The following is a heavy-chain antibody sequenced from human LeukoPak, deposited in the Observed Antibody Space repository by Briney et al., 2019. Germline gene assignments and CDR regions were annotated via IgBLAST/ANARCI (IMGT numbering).Heavy chain of an antibody. CDR1: GYTFTGYY. Sequence: ASVKVSCKASGYTFTGYYMHWVRQAPGQGLEWMGWINPNSGGTNYAQKFQGRVTMTRDTSISTAYMELSSLRSEDTAVYYCARVYYDILTGRYYYYMDVWGKGTTVTISS. J-gene: IGHJ6*03. D-gene: IGHD3-9*01. CDR2: INPNSGGT. CDR3: ARVYYDILTGRYYYYMDV. V-gene: IGHV1-2*02.